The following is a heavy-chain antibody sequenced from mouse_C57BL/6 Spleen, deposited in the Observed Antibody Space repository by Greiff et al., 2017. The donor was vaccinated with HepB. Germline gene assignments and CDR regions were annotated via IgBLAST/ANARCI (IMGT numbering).Heavy chain of an antibody. J-gene: IGHJ3*01. D-gene: IGHD2-4*01. V-gene: IGHV3-6*01. Sequence: EVKLMESGPGLVKPSQSLSLTCSVTGYSITSGYYWNWIRQFPGNKLEWMGYISYDGSNNYNPSLKNRISMTRDTSKNQFFLKLNSVTTEDTATYYCGFYYDYEGFAYWGQGTLVTVSA. CDR1: GYSITSGYY. CDR2: ISYDGSN. CDR3: GFYYDYEGFAY.